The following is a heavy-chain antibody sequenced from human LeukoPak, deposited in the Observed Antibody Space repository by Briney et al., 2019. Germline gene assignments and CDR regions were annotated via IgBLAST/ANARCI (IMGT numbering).Heavy chain of an antibody. CDR2: ISVYNGNT. Sequence: ASVKVFCKASGYTFTNYGISWVRQAPGQGLEWMGWISVYNGNTNYAQKLQGRVTMTTDTSTSTAYMELRSLRSDDTAVYYCARVQERDYYYYMDVWGKGTTVTVSS. V-gene: IGHV1-18*01. CDR3: ARVQERDYYYYMDV. D-gene: IGHD1-1*01. CDR1: GYTFTNYG. J-gene: IGHJ6*03.